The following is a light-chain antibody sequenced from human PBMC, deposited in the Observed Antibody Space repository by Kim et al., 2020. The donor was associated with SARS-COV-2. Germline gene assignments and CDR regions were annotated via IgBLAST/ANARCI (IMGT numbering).Light chain of an antibody. J-gene: IGKJ1*01. CDR1: QSISNS. CDR2: AAS. Sequence: DIQMTQSPSSLSASVGDRVTITCRASQSISNSLNWYQQKPGKAPQLLIYAASSLQSGVPSRFSGSGSGTDFTLTISSLQPEDFATYYCQQSYSTPRTFGQGTKVDIK. CDR3: QQSYSTPRT. V-gene: IGKV1-39*01.